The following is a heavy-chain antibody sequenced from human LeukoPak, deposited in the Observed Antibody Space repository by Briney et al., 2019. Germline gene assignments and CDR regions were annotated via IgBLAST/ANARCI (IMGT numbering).Heavy chain of an antibody. Sequence: ASVKVSCKASGYTFTSYDIDWVRQATGQGLEWMGWMNPNSGNTGYAQKFQGRVTMTRNTSISTAYMELSSLRSEDTAVYYCARDVRYCSSTSCSNWFDPWGQGTLVTVSS. J-gene: IGHJ5*02. V-gene: IGHV1-8*01. D-gene: IGHD2-2*01. CDR1: GYTFTSYD. CDR3: ARDVRYCSSTSCSNWFDP. CDR2: MNPNSGNT.